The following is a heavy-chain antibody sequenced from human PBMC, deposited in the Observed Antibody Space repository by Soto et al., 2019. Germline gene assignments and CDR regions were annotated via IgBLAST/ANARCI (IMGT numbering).Heavy chain of an antibody. CDR1: GFTFSSYG. CDR2: IWYDGSNK. J-gene: IGHJ4*02. V-gene: IGHV3-33*01. Sequence: ESGGGVVQPGRSLRLSCAASGFTFSSYGMHWVRQAPGKGLEWVAVIWYDGSNKYYADSVKGRFTISRDNSKNTLYLQMNSLRAEDTAVYYCARERTPYYFDYWGQGTLVTVSS. CDR3: ARERTPYYFDY.